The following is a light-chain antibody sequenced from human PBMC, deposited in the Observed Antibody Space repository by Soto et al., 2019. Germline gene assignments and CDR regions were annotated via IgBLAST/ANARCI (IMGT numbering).Light chain of an antibody. CDR3: QKYNSAPLT. J-gene: IGKJ4*01. CDR2: AAS. CDR1: QGINNY. Sequence: DIQMTQSPSSLSASVGDRVTITCQASQGINNYLNWYQQKPGNAPKLLIYAASTLQSGVPSRFSGSGSGTDFTLTISSLQPEDVATYYCQKYNSAPLTFGGGTKVDIK. V-gene: IGKV1-27*01.